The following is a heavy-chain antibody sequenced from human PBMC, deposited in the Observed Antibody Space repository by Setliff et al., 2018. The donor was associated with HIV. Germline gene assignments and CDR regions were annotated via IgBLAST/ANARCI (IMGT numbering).Heavy chain of an antibody. CDR3: ARGSYSSSWYGSHFDY. CDR1: GGSISSGSYY. D-gene: IGHD6-13*01. Sequence: PSETLSLTCTVSGGSISSGSYYWSWIRQPAGKGLEWIGRIYTSGSTNYNPPLKSRVTISVDTSKNQFSLKLSSVTAADAAVYYCARGSYSSSWYGSHFDYWGQGILVTVSS. CDR2: IYTSGST. J-gene: IGHJ4*02. V-gene: IGHV4-61*02.